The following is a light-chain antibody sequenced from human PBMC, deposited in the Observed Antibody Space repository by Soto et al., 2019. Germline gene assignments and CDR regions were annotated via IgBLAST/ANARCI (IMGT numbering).Light chain of an antibody. CDR3: QSYDSSSVV. J-gene: IGLJ2*01. V-gene: IGLV6-57*04. CDR2: EDN. CDR1: SGSIASNY. Sequence: FMLTQPHSVSESPGKTVTISCTRSSGSIASNYVQWYQQRPGSAPTTVIYEDNQRPSGAPDRFSGSIDSSSNSASLTISGLKTEDEADYYCQSYDSSSVVFGGGTKVTVL.